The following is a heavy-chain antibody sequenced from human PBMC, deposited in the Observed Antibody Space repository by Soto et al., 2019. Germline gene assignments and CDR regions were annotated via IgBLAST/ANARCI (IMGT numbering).Heavy chain of an antibody. V-gene: IGHV3-21*01. CDR2: SSSGSKYI. CDR3: ARDGHSSGWNPDAFDI. J-gene: IGHJ3*02. CDR1: GFTFSSYS. Sequence: GSLRLSCTASGFTFSSYSMNWVRQAPGKGLEWVSFSSSGSKYIYYADSVKGRFTISRDNAKNSLYLQMNTLGADDTAVYYCARDGHSSGWNPDAFDIWGQGTMVTVSS. D-gene: IGHD6-19*01.